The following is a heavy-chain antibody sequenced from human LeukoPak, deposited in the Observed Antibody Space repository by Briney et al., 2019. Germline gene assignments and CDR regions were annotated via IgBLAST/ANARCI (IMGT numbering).Heavy chain of an antibody. CDR2: VSHDGSNK. Sequence: GGSLRFSCAASGFTFSSYAMHWVRQAAGKGLEWVALVSHDGSNKYYADSVKGRFTISRDNSKNTLYLQMNSLRAEDTAVYYCARGSWRLVRGAASFESWGQGTLVTVSS. CDR1: GFTFSSYA. D-gene: IGHD3-10*01. J-gene: IGHJ4*02. CDR3: ARGSWRLVRGAASFES. V-gene: IGHV3-30-3*01.